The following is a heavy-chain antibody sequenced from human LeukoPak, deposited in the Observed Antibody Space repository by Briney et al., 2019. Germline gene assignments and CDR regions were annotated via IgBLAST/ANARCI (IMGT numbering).Heavy chain of an antibody. Sequence: GGSLRLSCAASGFTFSSYWMSWVRQAPGKGLEWVANIKQDGSEKYYVDSVKGRFTISRDNAKNSLYLQMNSLRAEDTAVYYCASLPENVPDAFDIWGQGTMVTVSS. V-gene: IGHV3-7*01. CDR2: IKQDGSEK. D-gene: IGHD2-2*01. CDR1: GFTFSSYW. J-gene: IGHJ3*02. CDR3: ASLPENVPDAFDI.